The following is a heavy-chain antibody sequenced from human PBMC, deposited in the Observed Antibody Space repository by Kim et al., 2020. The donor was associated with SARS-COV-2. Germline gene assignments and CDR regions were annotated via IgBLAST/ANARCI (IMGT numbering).Heavy chain of an antibody. V-gene: IGHV4-59*10. Sequence: NPSLKSRVAISVDTSKNQFSLKLSSVTGADTAMYYCARYSGYNWGRDSFDIWGQGTMVNVFS. J-gene: IGHJ3*02. D-gene: IGHD5-12*01. CDR3: ARYSGYNWGRDSFDI.